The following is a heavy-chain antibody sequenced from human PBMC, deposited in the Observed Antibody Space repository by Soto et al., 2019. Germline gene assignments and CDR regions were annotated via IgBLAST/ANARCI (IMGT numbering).Heavy chain of an antibody. D-gene: IGHD1-1*01. CDR3: AKGSVTTFLNWFDP. CDR2: ISATGGTT. Sequence: GGSLSLSCAASGFTFNTYAMTWVRQAPGKGLEWVSAISATGGTTYYADSVKGRFTISRDNSKNTLYLQMNSLRAEDTAVYYCAKGSVTTFLNWFDPWGQGTLVTVSS. J-gene: IGHJ5*02. CDR1: GFTFNTYA. V-gene: IGHV3-23*01.